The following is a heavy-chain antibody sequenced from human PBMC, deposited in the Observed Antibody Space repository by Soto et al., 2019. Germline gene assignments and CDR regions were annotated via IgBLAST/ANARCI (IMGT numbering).Heavy chain of an antibody. CDR3: ARTDGYEIEY. D-gene: IGHD5-12*01. CDR2: IYPGDSDT. J-gene: IGHJ4*02. CDR1: GYIFVSYW. V-gene: IGHV5-51*01. Sequence: VESLKISCKGSGYIFVSYWICCFRQMPGKGLEWMGIIYPGDSDTRYSPSFQGQVTISADKSITTVYLQWSSLKASDTAMYYCARTDGYEIEYWGQGTLVTVSS.